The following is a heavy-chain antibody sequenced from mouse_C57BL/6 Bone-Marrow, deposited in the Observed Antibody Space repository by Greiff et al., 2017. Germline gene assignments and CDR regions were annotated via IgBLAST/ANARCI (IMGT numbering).Heavy chain of an antibody. CDR1: GYTFTSYW. V-gene: IGHV1-55*01. CDR3: ARDITTVVPYYLDY. CDR2: IYPGSGST. D-gene: IGHD1-1*01. Sequence: QVQLQQPGAELVKPGASVKMSCKASGYTFTSYWITWVKQRPGQGLEWIGDIYPGSGSTNYNEKFKSKATLTVDTSSSTAYMQLSSLTSEDSAVYYCARDITTVVPYYLDYWGQGTTLTGSS. J-gene: IGHJ2*01.